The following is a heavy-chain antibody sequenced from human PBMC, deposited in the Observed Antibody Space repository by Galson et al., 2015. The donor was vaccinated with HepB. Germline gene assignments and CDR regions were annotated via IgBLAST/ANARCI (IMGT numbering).Heavy chain of an antibody. Sequence: SVKVSCKASGYTFTGYYMHWVRQAPGQGLEWMGRSNPNSGGTNYAQKFQGRVTMTRDTSISTAYMELSRLRSDDTAVYYCARDPATVTTSGWFDPWGQGTLVTVSS. D-gene: IGHD4-17*01. CDR3: ARDPATVTTSGWFDP. V-gene: IGHV1-2*06. J-gene: IGHJ5*02. CDR1: GYTFTGYY. CDR2: SNPNSGGT.